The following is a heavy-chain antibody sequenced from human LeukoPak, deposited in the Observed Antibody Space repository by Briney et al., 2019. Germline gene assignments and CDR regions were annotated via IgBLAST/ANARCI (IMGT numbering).Heavy chain of an antibody. CDR2: VSSSGSTI. CDR1: GFTFSSSE. V-gene: IGHV3-48*03. J-gene: IGHJ6*04. Sequence: GGSLRLSCVASGFTFSSSEMNWVRQAPGKGLEWVSYVSSSGSTIYYADSVKGRFTISRDNAKNSLYLQMNSLRAEDTAVYYCAELGITMIGGVWGKGTTVTISS. D-gene: IGHD3-10*02. CDR3: AELGITMIGGV.